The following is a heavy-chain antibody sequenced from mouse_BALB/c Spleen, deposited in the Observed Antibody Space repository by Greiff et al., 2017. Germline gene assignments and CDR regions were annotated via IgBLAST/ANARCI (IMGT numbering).Heavy chain of an antibody. J-gene: IGHJ1*01. CDR3: ARKYGNYDWYFDV. D-gene: IGHD2-10*02. V-gene: IGHV1S34*01. CDR1: GYSFTGYY. Sequence: LVKTGASVKISCKASGYSFTGYYMHWVKQSHGKSLEWIGYISCYNGATSYNQKFKGKATFTVDTSSSTAYMQFNSLTSEDSAVYYCARKYGNYDWYFDVWGAGTTVTVSS. CDR2: ISCYNGAT.